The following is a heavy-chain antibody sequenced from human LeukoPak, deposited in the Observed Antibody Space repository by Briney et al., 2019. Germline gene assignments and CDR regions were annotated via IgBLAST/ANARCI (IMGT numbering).Heavy chain of an antibody. D-gene: IGHD4-17*01. CDR3: ARSMSTVTTRFFDL. V-gene: IGHV3-20*04. CDR2: INWNGGST. Sequence: GGSLRLSCAASGFTFDDYGMSWVRQAPGKGLEWVSGINWNGGSTGYADSVKGRFTISRDNAKNSLYLQMDSLRAEDTAFYYCARSMSTVTTRFFDLWGRGTLVTVSS. J-gene: IGHJ2*01. CDR1: GFTFDDYG.